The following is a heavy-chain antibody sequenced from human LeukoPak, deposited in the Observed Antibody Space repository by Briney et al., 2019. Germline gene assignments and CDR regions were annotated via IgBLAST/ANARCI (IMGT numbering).Heavy chain of an antibody. Sequence: GGSLRLSCAASGFTFNNYAMNWVRQAPGKGLEWVSYIMNGGSATHYAESVKGRFTISRDDAKNSLYLQMSSLGAEDRAVYYCARDRGGYCSGVDCYGSKGMDVGGQGTTVTVSS. V-gene: IGHV3-48*03. D-gene: IGHD2-15*01. CDR1: GFTFNNYA. CDR3: ARDRGGYCSGVDCYGSKGMDV. CDR2: IMNGGSAT. J-gene: IGHJ6*02.